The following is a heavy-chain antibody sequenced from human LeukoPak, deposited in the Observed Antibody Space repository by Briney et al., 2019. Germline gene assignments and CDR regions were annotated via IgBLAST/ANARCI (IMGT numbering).Heavy chain of an antibody. V-gene: IGHV1-2*02. J-gene: IGHJ4*02. CDR2: INPNSGGT. CDR3: ARDSVYDFWSGYSN. Sequence: ASVKVSCKASGYTFTGYYMHWVRQAPGQGLEWMGWINPNSGGTNYAQKFQGRVTMTRDTSISTAYMELSRLRSDDTAVYYCARDSVYDFWSGYSNWDQGTLVTVSS. D-gene: IGHD3-3*01. CDR1: GYTFTGYY.